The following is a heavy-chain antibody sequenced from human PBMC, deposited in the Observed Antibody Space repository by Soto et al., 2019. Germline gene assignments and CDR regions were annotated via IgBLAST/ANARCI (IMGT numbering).Heavy chain of an antibody. J-gene: IGHJ4*02. CDR3: AREKSPSGCLDY. V-gene: IGHV4-31*03. D-gene: IGHD6-19*01. CDR1: GGSISSGGYY. Sequence: LSLTCTVSGGSISSGGYYWSWIRQHPGKGLEWIGYIYYSGSTYYNPSLKSRVTISVDTSKNQFSLKLSSVTAADTAVYYCAREKSPSGCLDYWGQGTLVTVS. CDR2: IYYSGST.